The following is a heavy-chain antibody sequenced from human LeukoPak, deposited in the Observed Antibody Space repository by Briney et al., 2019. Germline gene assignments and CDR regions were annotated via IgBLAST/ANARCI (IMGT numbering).Heavy chain of an antibody. J-gene: IGHJ4*02. CDR1: GGSFSGYY. V-gene: IGHV4-34*01. CDR3: ARGKSRLRYFDWPTPYYFDY. D-gene: IGHD3-9*01. CDR2: INHSGST. Sequence: AETLSLTCAVYGGSFSGYYWRWIRQPPGKGLEWIGEINHSGSTNYNPSLKSRVTISVDTSKNQFSLKLSSVTAADTAVYYCARGKSRLRYFDWPTPYYFDYWGQGTLVTVSS.